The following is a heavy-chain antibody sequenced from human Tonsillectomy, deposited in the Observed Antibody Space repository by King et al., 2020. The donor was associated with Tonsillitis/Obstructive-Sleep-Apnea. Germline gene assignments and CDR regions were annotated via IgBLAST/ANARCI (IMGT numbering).Heavy chain of an antibody. CDR1: GGYISSSSHY. V-gene: IGHV4-39*07. D-gene: IGHD2-8*01. Sequence: QLQESGPGLANPSETLSLTCTVSGGYISSSSHYWGWIRQPPGKGLEWIGSIYYIGTTYYNPSLKSRVTISVDTSKNQFSLKLNSVTATDTAVYYCARAQPGEWWVFGSWGQGTLVT. CDR3: ARAQPGEWWVFGS. J-gene: IGHJ4*02. CDR2: IYYIGTT.